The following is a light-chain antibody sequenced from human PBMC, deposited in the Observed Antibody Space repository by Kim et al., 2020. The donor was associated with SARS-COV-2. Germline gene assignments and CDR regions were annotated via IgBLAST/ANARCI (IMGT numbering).Light chain of an antibody. J-gene: IGLJ2*01. CDR1: SSDVGGYNY. Sequence: QSALTPPASVSGSPGQSITISCTGTSSDVGGYNYVSWYQQHPGKAPKLMIYDVSNRPSGVSNRFSGSKSGNTASLTISGLQAEDEADYYCSSYTSSSTLAVFGGGTQLTVL. CDR2: DVS. V-gene: IGLV2-14*03. CDR3: SSYTSSSTLAV.